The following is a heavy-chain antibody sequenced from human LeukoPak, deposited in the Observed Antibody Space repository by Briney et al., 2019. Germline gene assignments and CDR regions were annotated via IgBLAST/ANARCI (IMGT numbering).Heavy chain of an antibody. CDR3: ARDWGAAAGTHFDL. CDR2: INWSGDSP. J-gene: IGHJ4*02. V-gene: IGHV3-20*01. D-gene: IGHD6-13*01. CDR1: VFTSDESG. Sequence: VGSLRLSCVASVFTSDESGISWVRPVPGEGLEWVSSINWSGDSPGYADSVKGRFTISRDNAKNALYLQMNSLRADDTALYHCARDWGAAAGTHFDLWGQGTLVTVSS.